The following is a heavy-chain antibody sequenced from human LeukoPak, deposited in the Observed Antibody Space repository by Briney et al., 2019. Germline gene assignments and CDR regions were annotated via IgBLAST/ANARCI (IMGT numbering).Heavy chain of an antibody. J-gene: IGHJ4*02. V-gene: IGHV3-30*02. CDR3: AKDGNSGYDFYFFDY. CDR2: IRYDGSNK. Sequence: GGSLRLSCAASGFTFSSYCMHWVRQAPGKGLEWVAFIRYDGSNKYYADSVKGRFTISRDNSKNTLYLQMNSLRAEDTAVYYCAKDGNSGYDFYFFDYWGQGTLVTVSS. D-gene: IGHD5-12*01. CDR1: GFTFSSYC.